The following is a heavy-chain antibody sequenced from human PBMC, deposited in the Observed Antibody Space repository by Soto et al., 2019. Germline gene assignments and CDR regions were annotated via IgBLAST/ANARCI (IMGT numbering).Heavy chain of an antibody. CDR2: ISGSGGST. CDR1: GFTFSSYA. Sequence: EVQLLESGGGLVQPGGSLRLSCAASGFTFSSYAMSWVRQAPGKGLEWVSAISGSGGSTYYADSVKGRFTISRDNSKKTVYLQMNSLRAEDTAVYYCAKDHGWVILALDYWGQGTMVTVSS. J-gene: IGHJ4*02. CDR3: AKDHGWVILALDY. V-gene: IGHV3-23*01. D-gene: IGHD1-26*01.